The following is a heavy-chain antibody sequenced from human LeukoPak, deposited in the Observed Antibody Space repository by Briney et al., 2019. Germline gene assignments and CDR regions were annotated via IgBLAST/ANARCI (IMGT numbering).Heavy chain of an antibody. CDR2: IYYSGST. J-gene: IGHJ4*02. CDR3: ARIHDYGDYAFDK. V-gene: IGHV4-59*01. CDR1: GGSISSYY. Sequence: SETLSLTCTVSGGSISSYYWSWIRQPPRKGLEWIGYIYYSGSTNYNPSLKSRVTISVDTSKNQFSLKLSSVTAAATAVYYCARIHDYGDYAFDKWGQGTLVTVFS. D-gene: IGHD4-17*01.